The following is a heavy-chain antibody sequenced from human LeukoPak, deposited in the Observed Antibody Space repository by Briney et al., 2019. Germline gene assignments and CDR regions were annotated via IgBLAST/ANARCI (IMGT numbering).Heavy chain of an antibody. Sequence: SETLSLTCTVSGGSISSSSYYWGWIRQPPGKGLEWIGSIYYSGSTYYNPSLKSRVTISVDTSKNQFSLKLSSVTAADTAVYYCARVEEGATEAYFDYWGQGTLVTVSS. V-gene: IGHV4-39*01. CDR2: IYYSGST. CDR1: GGSISSSSYY. J-gene: IGHJ4*02. CDR3: ARVEEGATEAYFDY. D-gene: IGHD1-26*01.